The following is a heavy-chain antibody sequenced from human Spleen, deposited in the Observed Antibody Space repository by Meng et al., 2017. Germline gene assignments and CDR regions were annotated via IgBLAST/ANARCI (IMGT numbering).Heavy chain of an antibody. CDR1: GYTFTSYY. CDR2: INPSGGST. J-gene: IGHJ4*02. V-gene: IGHV1-46*01. D-gene: IGHD3-22*01. CDR3: ARGVRYYDSSGYYYGDGDY. Sequence: ASVKVSCKASGYTFTSYYMHWVRQAPGQGLEWMGIINPSGGSTSYAQKFQGRVTMTRDTSTSTAYMELRSLRSDDTAVYYCARGVRYYDSSGYYYGDGDYWGQGTLVTVSS.